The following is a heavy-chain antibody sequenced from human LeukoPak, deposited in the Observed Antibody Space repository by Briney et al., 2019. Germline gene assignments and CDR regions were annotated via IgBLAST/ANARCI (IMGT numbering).Heavy chain of an antibody. V-gene: IGHV3-21*01. Sequence: GGSLRLSCAASDFTFSSYTMNWVRQAPGKGLEWVSSISSSSSYIYYADSVKGRFTISRDNAKNSLYLQMNSLRAEDTAVYYCIPNDSYSNYGGGQGTLVTVSS. J-gene: IGHJ4*02. D-gene: IGHD4-11*01. CDR1: DFTFSSYT. CDR3: IPNDSYSNYG. CDR2: ISSSSSYI.